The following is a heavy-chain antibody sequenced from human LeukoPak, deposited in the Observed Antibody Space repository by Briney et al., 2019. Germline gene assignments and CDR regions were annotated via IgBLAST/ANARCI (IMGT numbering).Heavy chain of an antibody. CDR3: ARLSRRGYTSCYDY. V-gene: IGHV4-4*07. CDR2: IYTSGST. Sequence: SETLSLTCTVSGGSISSYYWSWIRQPAGKGLEWIGRIYTSGSTNYNPSLKSRVTMSVDTSKNQFSLKLSSVTAADTAVYYCARLSRRGYTSCYDYWGQGTLVTVSS. D-gene: IGHD2-2*01. CDR1: GGSISSYY. J-gene: IGHJ4*02.